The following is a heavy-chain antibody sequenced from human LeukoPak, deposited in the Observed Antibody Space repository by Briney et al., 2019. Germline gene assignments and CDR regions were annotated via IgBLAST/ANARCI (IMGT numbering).Heavy chain of an antibody. V-gene: IGHV4-39*01. CDR1: GGSISSSSYY. CDR2: IYYSGST. D-gene: IGHD1-26*01. CDR3: ASRGIGFAFDI. J-gene: IGHJ3*02. Sequence: SETLSLTCTVSGGSISSSSYYWGWIRQPPGKGLEWIGSIYYSGSTYYNPSLKSRVTISVDTSKNQFSLKLSSVTAADTAVYYCASRGIGFAFDIWGQGTMVTVSS.